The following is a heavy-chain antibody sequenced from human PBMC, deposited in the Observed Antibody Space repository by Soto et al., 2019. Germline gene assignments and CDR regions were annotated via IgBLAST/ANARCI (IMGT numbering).Heavy chain of an antibody. D-gene: IGHD6-13*01. J-gene: IGHJ4*02. Sequence: EVQLLESGGGLVQPGGSLRLSCAASGFTFSSYAMSWVRQAPGKGLAWVSAISGSGGSTYYADSVKGRFTISRDNSQNTLYLQMNSLRGADTAVYYCAKENGYSSSWFEFDYWGQGTLVTVSS. V-gene: IGHV3-23*01. CDR2: ISGSGGST. CDR1: GFTFSSYA. CDR3: AKENGYSSSWFEFDY.